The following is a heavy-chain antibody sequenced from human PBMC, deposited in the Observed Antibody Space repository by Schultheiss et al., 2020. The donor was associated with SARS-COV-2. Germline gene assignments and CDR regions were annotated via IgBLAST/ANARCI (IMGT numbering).Heavy chain of an antibody. CDR2: ISGSGGTT. V-gene: IGHV3-48*04. J-gene: IGHJ3*02. Sequence: GGSLRLSCAASGFTFSSYAMHWVRQAPGKGLECVSTISGSGGTTYYADSVKGRFTISRDNAKNSLYLQMNSLKTEDTAVYYCARGNYALDAFDIWGQGTMVTVSS. CDR1: GFTFSSYA. CDR3: ARGNYALDAFDI. D-gene: IGHD1-7*01.